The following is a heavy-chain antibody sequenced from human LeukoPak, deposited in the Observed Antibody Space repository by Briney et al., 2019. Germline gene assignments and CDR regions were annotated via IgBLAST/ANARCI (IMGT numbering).Heavy chain of an antibody. CDR3: AREEVVGMATTLDY. CDR1: GGSISSSNW. D-gene: IGHD5-24*01. Sequence: PSETLSLTCAVSGGSISSSNWWSWVRQPPGKGLEWIGEIYHSGSTNYNPSLKSRVTISVDKSKNQFSLKLSSVTAADTAVYYCAREEVVGMATTLDYWGQGTLVTVSS. J-gene: IGHJ4*02. CDR2: IYHSGST. V-gene: IGHV4-4*02.